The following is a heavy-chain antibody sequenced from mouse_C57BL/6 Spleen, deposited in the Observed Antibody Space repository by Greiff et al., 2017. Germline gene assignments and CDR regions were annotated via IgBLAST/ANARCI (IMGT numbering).Heavy chain of an antibody. D-gene: IGHD1-2*01. V-gene: IGHV1-50*01. J-gene: IGHJ2*01. CDR1: GYTFTSYW. CDR2: IDPSDSST. Sequence: QSCTASGYTFTSYWMQWVTQRPGQGLEWIGEIDPSDSSTNYNHKFKGKATLTVDTSSSTAYMHLSSLTSEDSAVYYCARKTTAFDYWGQGTTLTVSS. CDR3: ARKTTAFDY.